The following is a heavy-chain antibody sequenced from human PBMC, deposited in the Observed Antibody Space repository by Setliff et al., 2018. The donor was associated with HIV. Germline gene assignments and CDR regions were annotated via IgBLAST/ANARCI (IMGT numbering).Heavy chain of an antibody. J-gene: IGHJ4*02. Sequence: SETLSLTCSVSGAVISRSTHYWSWIRQPPGKGLEWIGCISHSGNTNFNPSLNSRVTISLDKSKSQFSLKLNSVTAADTAVYYCGGNGYYSIDYWGQGTLVTVSS. V-gene: IGHV4-61*05. CDR3: GGNGYYSIDY. CDR1: GAVISRSTHY. CDR2: ISHSGNT. D-gene: IGHD3-22*01.